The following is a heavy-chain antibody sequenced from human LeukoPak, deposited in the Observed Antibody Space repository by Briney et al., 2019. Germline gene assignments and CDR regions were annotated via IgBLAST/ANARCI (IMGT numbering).Heavy chain of an antibody. D-gene: IGHD3-16*01. CDR2: ITGSSGNS. Sequence: GGSLRLSCKASGFIFSNYAMSWVRQAPGKGLQWVSIITGSSGNSYYTDSVKGRFTLSRDNSKNTLFLQMNSLKAEDTAVYYCASNWAYDYVVQSYWGQGTLVTVSS. CDR1: GFIFSNYA. CDR3: ASNWAYDYVVQSY. V-gene: IGHV3-23*01. J-gene: IGHJ4*02.